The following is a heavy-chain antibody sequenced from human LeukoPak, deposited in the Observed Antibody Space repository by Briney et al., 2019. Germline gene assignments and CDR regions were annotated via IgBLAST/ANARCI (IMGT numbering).Heavy chain of an antibody. CDR1: GYTFTSYG. CDR2: IIPIFGTA. Sequence: SVKVSCKASGYTFTSYGISWVRQAPGQGLEWMGGIIPIFGTANYAQKFQGRVTITTDESTSTAYMELSSLRSEDTAVYYCARPATPARYYYYYMDVWGKGTTVTVSS. CDR3: ARPATPARYYYYYMDV. J-gene: IGHJ6*03. V-gene: IGHV1-69*05.